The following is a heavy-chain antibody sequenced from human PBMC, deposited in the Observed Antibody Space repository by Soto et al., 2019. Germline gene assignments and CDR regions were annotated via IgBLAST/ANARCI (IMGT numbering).Heavy chain of an antibody. CDR1: GFTFSSYS. V-gene: IGHV3-21*01. D-gene: IGHD2-2*01. Sequence: EVQLVESGGGLVKPGGSLRLSCAASGFTFSSYSMNWVRQAPGKGLEWVSSISSSSSYIYYADSVKGRFTISRDNAKNSRYLQMNSLRAEDTAVYYCARDYEYCSSTSCYHYFDYWGQGTLVTVSS. J-gene: IGHJ4*02. CDR3: ARDYEYCSSTSCYHYFDY. CDR2: ISSSSSYI.